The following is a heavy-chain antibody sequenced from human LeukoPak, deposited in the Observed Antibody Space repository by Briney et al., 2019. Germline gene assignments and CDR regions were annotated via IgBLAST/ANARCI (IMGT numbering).Heavy chain of an antibody. J-gene: IGHJ4*02. V-gene: IGHV3-64D*06. CDR2: ISSNGGST. CDR1: GFTFSSYA. Sequence: GGSLRLSCSASGFTFSSYAMHWVRQAPGKGLEYVSAISSNGGSTYYADSVKGRFTISRDNSKNTLYLQMSSLRAEDTAAYYCVRISSSGWYAGDYWGQGTLVTVSS. CDR3: VRISSSGWYAGDY. D-gene: IGHD6-19*01.